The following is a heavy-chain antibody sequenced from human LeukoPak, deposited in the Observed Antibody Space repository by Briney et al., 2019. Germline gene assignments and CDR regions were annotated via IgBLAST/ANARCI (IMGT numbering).Heavy chain of an antibody. Sequence: VASVKVSCKASGGTFSSYAISWVRQAPGQGLEWMGGIIPIFGTANYAQKFQGRVTITTDESTSTAYMELSSLRSEDTAVYYCARGVPYSNYAHDDYYYYMAVWGKGTTVTVSS. CDR3: ARGVPYSNYAHDDYYYYMAV. CDR1: GGTFSSYA. J-gene: IGHJ6*03. CDR2: IIPIFGTA. V-gene: IGHV1-69*05. D-gene: IGHD4-11*01.